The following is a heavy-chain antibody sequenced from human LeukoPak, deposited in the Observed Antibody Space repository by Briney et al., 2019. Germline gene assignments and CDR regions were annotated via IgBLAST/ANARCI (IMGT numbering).Heavy chain of an antibody. CDR1: SGSISSSSYY. V-gene: IGHV4-39*07. CDR2: IYYSGST. Sequence: SETLSLTCTVSSGSISSSSYYWGWIRQPPGKGLEWIGSIYYSGSTHYNPSLKSRVTISVVTSKNQFSLKLSSVTAADTAVYYCARGGGGFKWELPLGQYYFDYWGQGTLVTVSS. CDR3: ARGGGGFKWELPLGQYYFDY. J-gene: IGHJ4*02. D-gene: IGHD1-26*01.